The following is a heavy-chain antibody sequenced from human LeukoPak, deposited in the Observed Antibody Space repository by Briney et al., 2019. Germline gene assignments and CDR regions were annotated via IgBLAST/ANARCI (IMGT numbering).Heavy chain of an antibody. Sequence: HPGGSLRLSCAASGFTFSSYAMSWVRQAPGKGLEWVSAISGSGGSTYYADSVKGRFTISRDNSKNTLYLQMNSLRAEDTAVYYCARDFLRDYYDSSGYYRGGAYYFDYWGQGTLVTVSS. CDR3: ARDFLRDYYDSSGYYRGGAYYFDY. D-gene: IGHD3-22*01. CDR2: ISGSGGST. J-gene: IGHJ4*02. CDR1: GFTFSSYA. V-gene: IGHV3-23*01.